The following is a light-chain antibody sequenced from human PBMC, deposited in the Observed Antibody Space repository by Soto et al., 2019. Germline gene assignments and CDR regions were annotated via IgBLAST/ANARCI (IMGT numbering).Light chain of an antibody. CDR2: GAS. J-gene: IGKJ4*01. CDR3: QQYDDWLRLP. CDR1: QSVNIY. Sequence: EVEMKQQQETLSVSRGERVYLSCRAGQSVNIYLAWYQQKPGQAPRLLIFGASYRATGIPARFSGSGSGTEFNLTTSSLQSEDFAVYFRQQYDDWLRLPLGGGTKVDIK. V-gene: IGKV3D-15*01.